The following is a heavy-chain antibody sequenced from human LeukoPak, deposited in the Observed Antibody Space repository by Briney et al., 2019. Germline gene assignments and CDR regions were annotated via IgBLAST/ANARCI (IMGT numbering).Heavy chain of an antibody. CDR1: GFTFSDYY. Sequence: PGGSLRLSCAASGFTFSDYYMSWIRQAPGKGLEWVSTITARGSTIYYADSVKGRFTISRDNAKNSLYMQMNSLRAEDTAVYYCASRYCSGGNCYFASWGQGTLVTVSS. CDR3: ASRYCSGGNCYFAS. J-gene: IGHJ4*02. D-gene: IGHD2-15*01. V-gene: IGHV3-11*01. CDR2: ITARGSTI.